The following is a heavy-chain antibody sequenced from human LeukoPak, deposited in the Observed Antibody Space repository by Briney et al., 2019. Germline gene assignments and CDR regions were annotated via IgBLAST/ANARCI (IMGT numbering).Heavy chain of an antibody. CDR1: GGSVSSGGYD. V-gene: IGHV4-31*03. J-gene: IGHJ4*02. CDR3: ARGVYFFHY. Sequence: SQTLSLTCTVAGGSVSSGGYDWGWIRQHPGKGLERIVYIYYSGSTCYNPSLKSRVTIPVDTSKNQFSLKLSSVTAADTAVYYCARGVYFFHYWGQGTLVTVSS. CDR2: IYYSGST.